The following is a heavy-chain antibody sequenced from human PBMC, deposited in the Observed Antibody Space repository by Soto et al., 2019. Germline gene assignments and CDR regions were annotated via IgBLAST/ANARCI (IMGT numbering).Heavy chain of an antibody. Sequence: SETLSLTCTVSGGSISSYYWSWIRQPPGKGLEWIGYIYYSGSTNYNPSLKSRVTISVDTSKNQFSLKLSSGTAADTAVYYCARAGGSYLYYYYYYMDVWGKGTTVTVSS. V-gene: IGHV4-59*01. D-gene: IGHD1-26*01. J-gene: IGHJ6*03. CDR1: GGSISSYY. CDR3: ARAGGSYLYYYYYYMDV. CDR2: IYYSGST.